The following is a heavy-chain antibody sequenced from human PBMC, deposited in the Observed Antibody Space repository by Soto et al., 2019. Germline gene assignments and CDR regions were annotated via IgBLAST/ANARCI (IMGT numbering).Heavy chain of an antibody. Sequence: GGSLRLSCAASGFTFSSYAMHWVRQAPGKGLEWVAVISYDGSNKYYADSVKGRFTISRDNSKNTLYLQMNSLRAEDTAVYYCARDRGRGYSGYDSRYYYYYGMDVWGQGTTVTVSS. D-gene: IGHD5-12*01. CDR3: ARDRGRGYSGYDSRYYYYYGMDV. V-gene: IGHV3-30-3*01. CDR2: ISYDGSNK. CDR1: GFTFSSYA. J-gene: IGHJ6*02.